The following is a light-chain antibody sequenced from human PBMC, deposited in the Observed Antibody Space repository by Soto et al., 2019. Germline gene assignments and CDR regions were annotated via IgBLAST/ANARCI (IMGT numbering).Light chain of an antibody. J-gene: IGLJ2*01. CDR2: DVS. V-gene: IGLV2-14*01. CDR3: SSYTSSSTSV. Sequence: QYALTQPASVSGSPGQSITISCTGTSSDVGGYNYVSWYQQHPGKAPKLMIYDVSNRPSGVSNRFSGSKSGNTASLTISGLQADDEADYYCSSYTSSSTSVFGGGTKLTVL. CDR1: SSDVGGYNY.